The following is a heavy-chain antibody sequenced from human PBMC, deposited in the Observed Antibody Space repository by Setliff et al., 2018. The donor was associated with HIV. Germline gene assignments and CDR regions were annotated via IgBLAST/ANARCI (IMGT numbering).Heavy chain of an antibody. CDR3: ASARIPTGGTSTSFDK. CDR1: GFICYNYG. D-gene: IGHD1-1*01. J-gene: IGHJ4*02. V-gene: IGHV3-23*01. CDR2: IRDNGVST. Sequence: PGGSVRLCCAASGFICYNYGRSWVRQAPGKGLEWVSGIRDNGVSTYYADPVTGRFTISRDNSKNTLYLQVSSLRPEDTALYYCASARIPTGGTSTSFDKWGQGTLVTVSS.